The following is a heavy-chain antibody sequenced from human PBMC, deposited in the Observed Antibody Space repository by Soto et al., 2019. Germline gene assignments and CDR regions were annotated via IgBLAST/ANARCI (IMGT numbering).Heavy chain of an antibody. CDR2: IIPIFGTA. CDR1: GGTFSSYA. CDR3: ARGDIVVVVARIYGMDV. Sequence: SVKVSCQASGGTFSSYAISWVRQAPGQGLEWMGGIIPIFGTANYAQKFQGRVTITADESTSTAYMELSSLRSEDTAVYYCARGDIVVVVARIYGMDVWGQGTTVTVSS. J-gene: IGHJ6*02. V-gene: IGHV1-69*13. D-gene: IGHD2-15*01.